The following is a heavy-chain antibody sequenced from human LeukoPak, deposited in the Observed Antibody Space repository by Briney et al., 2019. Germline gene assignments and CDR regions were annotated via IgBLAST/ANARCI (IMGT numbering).Heavy chain of an antibody. V-gene: IGHV3-30*02. J-gene: IGHJ6*03. CDR3: AKESYYCSNSCPQFYYYMDV. CDR1: GFSFSRHG. D-gene: IGHD2-2*01. Sequence: GGSLRLSCVAPGFSFSRHGMPWVRQAPGKGREGVAFVRYDGSEQYYADSVKGRFTISRDDSKNTVFMQMNSLRVEDTAVYYCAKESYYCSNSCPQFYYYMDVWGQGTTVTVSS. CDR2: VRYDGSEQ.